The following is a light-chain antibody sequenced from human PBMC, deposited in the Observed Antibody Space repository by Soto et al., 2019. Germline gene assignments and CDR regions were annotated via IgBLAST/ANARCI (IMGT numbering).Light chain of an antibody. CDR2: GAS. CDR3: QQYSSLPVT. CDR1: QSLSNNY. J-gene: IGKJ1*01. V-gene: IGKV3-20*01. Sequence: IVLPHSPGTLSLSPGERATLSCRASQSLSNNYLAWYQQKPGQAPRLVIYGASSRATGIPDRFSASGSGTDFTLTISRLEPEDFAVYFCQQYSSLPVTFGQGTKVDIK.